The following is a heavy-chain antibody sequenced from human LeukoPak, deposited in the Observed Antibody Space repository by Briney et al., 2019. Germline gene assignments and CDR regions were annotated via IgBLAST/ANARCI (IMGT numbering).Heavy chain of an antibody. J-gene: IGHJ5*02. Sequence: ASVKVSCKASGYTFTSYGISWVRQAPGQGLEWMGWINPSTGATNSAQKFQGRVTMTRDTSISTAYMELTRLRSDDTAMYYCARDGLGIAPWGQGTLVTVSS. CDR3: ARDGLGIAP. CDR2: INPSTGAT. CDR1: GYTFTSYG. D-gene: IGHD6-13*01. V-gene: IGHV1-2*02.